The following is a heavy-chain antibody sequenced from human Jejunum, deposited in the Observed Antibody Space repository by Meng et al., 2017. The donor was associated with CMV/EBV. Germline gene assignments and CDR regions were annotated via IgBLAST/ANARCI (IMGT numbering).Heavy chain of an antibody. CDR3: AREHFISSYYYSAMDV. CDR1: FTVCTNY. Sequence: FTVCTNYLSLVRLPPGKGLDSVSVLYSDRITYYADSVTGRFSISKYNSKPTLYLQMNSLRAEDAAVYYCAREHFISSYYYSAMDVWGQGTTVTVSS. J-gene: IGHJ6*02. CDR2: LYSDRIT. D-gene: IGHD6-6*01. V-gene: IGHV3-53*04.